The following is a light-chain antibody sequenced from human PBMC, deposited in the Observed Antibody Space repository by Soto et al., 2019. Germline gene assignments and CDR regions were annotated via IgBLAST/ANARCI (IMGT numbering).Light chain of an antibody. CDR3: QHYGSSPYT. CDR1: QSVSSSY. Sequence: EIVLTQSPGTLSLSPGERATLSCRASQSVSSSYFAWYQQQPGHAPRLLIDGASSRATVIPGRFSGSGSGTDSTLTISILEPEDFAVYYWQHYGSSPYTFGQGTKLEIK. CDR2: GAS. J-gene: IGKJ2*01. V-gene: IGKV3-20*01.